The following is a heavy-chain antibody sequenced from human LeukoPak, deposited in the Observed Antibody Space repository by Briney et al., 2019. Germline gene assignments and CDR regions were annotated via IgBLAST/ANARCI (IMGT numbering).Heavy chain of an antibody. Sequence: SETLSLTCTVSGVPISSDYWNWIRQPAGKGLEWIGRIYTSGSTNYSPSLKSRVTMSVDTSKNEISLKLTSMTAADTAVYYCARDHDGEDYGNAFDIWGHGTVVTVSS. CDR1: GVPISSDY. J-gene: IGHJ3*02. CDR3: ARDHDGEDYGNAFDI. D-gene: IGHD4-17*01. CDR2: IYTSGST. V-gene: IGHV4-4*07.